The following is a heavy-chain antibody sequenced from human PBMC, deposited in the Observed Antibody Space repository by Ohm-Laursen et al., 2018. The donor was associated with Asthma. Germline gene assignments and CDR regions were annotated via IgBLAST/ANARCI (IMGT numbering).Heavy chain of an antibody. Sequence: SLRLSCAASGFSGITFSYYYMHWVRQAPGKGLVWVARINNDGSSTSYADSVQGRFTISRDNAKNTLDLQMNSLRDEDTAAYYCATDSRYGDYVPFDSWGQGTLVTVSS. V-gene: IGHV3-74*01. J-gene: IGHJ4*02. CDR1: GFSGITFSYYY. CDR3: ATDSRYGDYVPFDS. CDR2: INNDGSST. D-gene: IGHD4-17*01.